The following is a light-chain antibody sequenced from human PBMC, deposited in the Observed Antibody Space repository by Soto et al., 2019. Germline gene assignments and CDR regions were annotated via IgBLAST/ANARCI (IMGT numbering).Light chain of an antibody. CDR1: QSINTY. CDR3: QQSYSTLIT. Sequence: IQVTQSPSSLSASVGDRVTITCRASQSINTYVNWYQQKSGKAPKLLIYVASTLQSGVPSRFSGSGSGTEFTLTISSLQPEDFATYYCQQSYSTLITFGQGTRLEIK. V-gene: IGKV1-39*01. J-gene: IGKJ5*01. CDR2: VAS.